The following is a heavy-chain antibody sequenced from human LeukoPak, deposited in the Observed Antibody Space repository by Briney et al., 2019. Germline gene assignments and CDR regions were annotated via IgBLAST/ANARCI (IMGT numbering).Heavy chain of an antibody. CDR1: GGSISCSDSY. D-gene: IGHD2-2*02. CDR3: ARHPPRDCSSSSCYKRWFDH. Sequence: SETLSLTCAVSGGSISCSDSYWGWIRQPPGKGLEWIGSMYYSGSTYYNPSLKSRVTISVDTSKNQFSLKLNSVTAADTAVYYCARHPPRDCSSSSCYKRWFDHWGQGTLVTVSS. CDR2: MYYSGST. J-gene: IGHJ5*02. V-gene: IGHV4-39*01.